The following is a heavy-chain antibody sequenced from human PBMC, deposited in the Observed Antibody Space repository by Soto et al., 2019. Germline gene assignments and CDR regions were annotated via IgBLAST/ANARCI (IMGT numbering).Heavy chain of an antibody. Sequence: PPETLSLTCTVSGDSIRSSSYWGWIRQPPGKGLEWIGSIYSTGNTYYNPSLNSQVTISVDTSKNQFSLNVISVTAADTAVYYCRRSSRYSTDVWGQGTTVTVSS. V-gene: IGHV4-39*01. D-gene: IGHD6-13*01. CDR3: RRSSRYSTDV. CDR2: IYSTGNT. CDR1: GDSIRSSSY. J-gene: IGHJ6*02.